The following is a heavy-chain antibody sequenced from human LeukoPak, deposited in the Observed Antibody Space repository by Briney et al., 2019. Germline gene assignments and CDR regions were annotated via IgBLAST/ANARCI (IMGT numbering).Heavy chain of an antibody. CDR1: EVTFRNYA. V-gene: IGHV3-30-3*01. CDR3: AKAPPYKKYFDY. D-gene: IGHD1-1*01. J-gene: IGHJ4*02. Sequence: PGGSLRLSCAASEVTFRNYAVHWVRQAPGKGLQWVAVISYDGNTIHYAGSAKGRFTISRDNSKNTLYLQMNSLRAEDTAVYYCAKAPPYKKYFDYWGQGTLVTVSS. CDR2: ISYDGNTI.